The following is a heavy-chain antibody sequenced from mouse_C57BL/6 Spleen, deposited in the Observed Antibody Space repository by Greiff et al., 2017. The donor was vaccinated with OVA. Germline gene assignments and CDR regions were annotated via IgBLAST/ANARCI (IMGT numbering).Heavy chain of an antibody. CDR3: ARSGYYYGSSYYFDY. D-gene: IGHD1-1*01. J-gene: IGHJ2*01. CDR2: INPSNGGT. CDR1: GYTFTSYW. V-gene: IGHV1-53*01. Sequence: QVQLQQPGTELVKPGASVKLSCKASGYTFTSYWMHWVKQRPGQGLEWIGKINPSNGGTNYNEKFKSKATLTVDKSSSTAYMQLSSLTSEDSAVYYCARSGYYYGSSYYFDYWGQGTTLTVSS.